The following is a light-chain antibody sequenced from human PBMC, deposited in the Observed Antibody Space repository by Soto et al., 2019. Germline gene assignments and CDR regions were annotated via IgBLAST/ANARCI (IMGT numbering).Light chain of an antibody. J-gene: IGKJ1*01. Sequence: DIQMTQSPSSVSASVGDRVTITCRASQSISGWLAWYQQKPGKAPKLLIYAASNLQSGAPTRFSGSGSGTDFTLTISRLQPEDFATYYCQQANSFPTTFGQGTKVEIK. CDR3: QQANSFPTT. V-gene: IGKV1-12*01. CDR1: QSISGW. CDR2: AAS.